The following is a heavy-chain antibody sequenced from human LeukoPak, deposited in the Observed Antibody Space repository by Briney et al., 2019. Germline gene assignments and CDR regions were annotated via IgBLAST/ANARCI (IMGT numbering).Heavy chain of an antibody. V-gene: IGHV3-23*01. CDR3: AKEHVPRGDITMIDY. Sequence: GGSLRLSCAASGFTFSSYAMSWVRQAPGKGLEWVSTITNAGQNTFYADSVKGRFTISRDNSKNTLYLQMNSLRAEDTAVYYCAKEHVPRGDITMIDYWGQGTLVTVSS. D-gene: IGHD3-22*01. CDR2: ITNAGQNT. CDR1: GFTFSSYA. J-gene: IGHJ4*02.